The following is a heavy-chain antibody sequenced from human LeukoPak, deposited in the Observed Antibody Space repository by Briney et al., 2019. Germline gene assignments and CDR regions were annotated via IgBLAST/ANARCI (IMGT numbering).Heavy chain of an antibody. Sequence: GGSLRLSCAASGFTFSSYSMNWVRQAPGKGLEWVSAISGSGGSTYYADSVKGRFTISRDNSKNTLYLQMNSLRAEDTAVYYCAKGPRERYSSSSVDDYWGQGTLVTVSS. V-gene: IGHV3-23*01. CDR1: GFTFSSYS. CDR3: AKGPRERYSSSSVDDY. CDR2: ISGSGGST. D-gene: IGHD6-6*01. J-gene: IGHJ4*02.